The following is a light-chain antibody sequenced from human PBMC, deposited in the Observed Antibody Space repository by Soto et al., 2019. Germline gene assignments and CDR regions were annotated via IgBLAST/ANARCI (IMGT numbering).Light chain of an antibody. V-gene: IGLV2-14*01. Sequence: QSALTQPASVSGSPGQSITISCTGTSSDVGGYKFVSWYQQHPGKAPKLMIYEVSNRPSGVSSRFSGSKSGNTASLTISGLQAEDEADYYCGLDTGSIYVFGTGTKVNV. CDR2: EVS. CDR3: GLDTGSIYV. CDR1: SSDVGGYKF. J-gene: IGLJ1*01.